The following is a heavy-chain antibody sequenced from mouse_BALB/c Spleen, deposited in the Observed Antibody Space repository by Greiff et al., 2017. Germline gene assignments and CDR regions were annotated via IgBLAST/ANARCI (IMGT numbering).Heavy chain of an antibody. V-gene: IGHV5-6-4*01. CDR3: TRDRGYCGSSSYYYAMDY. CDR1: GFTFSSYT. Sequence: EVKLVESGGGLVKPGGSLKLSCAASGFTFSSYTMSWVRQTPEKRLEWVATISSGGSYTYYPDSVKGRFTISRDNAKNTLYLQMSSLKSEDTAMYYCTRDRGYCGSSSYYYAMDYWGQGTSVTVSA. CDR2: ISSGGSYT. J-gene: IGHJ4*01. D-gene: IGHD1-1*01.